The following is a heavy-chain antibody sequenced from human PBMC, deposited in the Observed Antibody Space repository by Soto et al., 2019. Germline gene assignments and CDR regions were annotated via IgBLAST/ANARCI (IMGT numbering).Heavy chain of an antibody. CDR2: TYYRSKWYN. V-gene: IGHV6-1*01. CDR1: GDSVSSNSAA. CDR3: ARDPQDYYYYYSGMDV. J-gene: IGHJ6*02. Sequence: SQTLSLTCAISGDSVSSNSAACNWIRQSPSRGLEWLGRTYYRSKWYNDDAVSVKSRITINPDTSTNQFSLQLNSVTPEDTAVYYGARDPQDYYYYYSGMDVWGQGTTVTVSS.